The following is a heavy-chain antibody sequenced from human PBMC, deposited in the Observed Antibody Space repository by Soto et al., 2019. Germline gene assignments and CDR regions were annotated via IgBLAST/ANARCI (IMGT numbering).Heavy chain of an antibody. V-gene: IGHV3-30*18. Sequence: PGGSLRLSCAASGFTFSGYGMHWVRQAPGKGLEWVAVISYDGSNKYYADSVKGRFTISRDNSKNTLYLQMNSLRAEDTAVYYCAKGDFWSGYTTGGFDYWGQGTLVTVSS. CDR2: ISYDGSNK. J-gene: IGHJ4*02. CDR1: GFTFSGYG. CDR3: AKGDFWSGYTTGGFDY. D-gene: IGHD3-3*01.